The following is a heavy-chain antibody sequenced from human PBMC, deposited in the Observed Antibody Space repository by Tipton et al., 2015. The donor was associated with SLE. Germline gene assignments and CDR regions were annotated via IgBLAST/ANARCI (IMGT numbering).Heavy chain of an antibody. J-gene: IGHJ4*02. Sequence: SCAVSGYSISSGYYWGWIRQPPGKGLEWIGSIYHSGSTYYNPSLKSRVTISVDTSTNQFSLKLSSVTAADTAVYYCARTDYDFWSGFNYYFDYWGQGTLVTVSS. V-gene: IGHV4-38-2*01. CDR3: ARTDYDFWSGFNYYFDY. D-gene: IGHD3-3*01. CDR1: GYSISSGYY. CDR2: IYHSGST.